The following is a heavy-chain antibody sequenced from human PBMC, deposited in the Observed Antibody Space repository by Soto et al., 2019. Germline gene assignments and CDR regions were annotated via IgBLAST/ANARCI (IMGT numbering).Heavy chain of an antibody. CDR2: IWYDGGNK. Sequence: SLRLSCAASGFTFSSYGMHWVRQAPGKGLEWVAVIWYDGGNKYYADSVKGRFTISRDNSKNTLYLQMNSLRAEDTAVYYCARVWGRKGSGSYYFDYWGQGTLVTVSS. CDR3: ARVWGRKGSGSYYFDY. CDR1: GFTFSSYG. V-gene: IGHV3-33*01. D-gene: IGHD3-10*01. J-gene: IGHJ4*02.